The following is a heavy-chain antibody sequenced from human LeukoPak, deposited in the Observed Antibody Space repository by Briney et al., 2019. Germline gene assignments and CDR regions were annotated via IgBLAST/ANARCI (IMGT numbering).Heavy chain of an antibody. CDR2: LRGDGET. D-gene: IGHD3-3*01. V-gene: IGHV3-23*01. CDR3: AKASWVSSADAVL. Sequence: GGSLRLSCAASGFTFSSYAMSWVRQAPARGLEWVSSLRGDGETLYGDSVKGRFTLSRDESRNTVYLQMNNLRVEDTAVYFCAKASWVSSADAVLWGQGTVVTVSS. CDR1: GFTFSSYA. J-gene: IGHJ4*02.